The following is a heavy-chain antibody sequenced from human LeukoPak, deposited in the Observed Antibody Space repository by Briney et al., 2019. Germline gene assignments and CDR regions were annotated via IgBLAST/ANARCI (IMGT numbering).Heavy chain of an antibody. CDR2: IIPILGIA. V-gene: IGHV1-69*04. D-gene: IGHD2-2*01. Sequence: ASVKVSCKASGGTFSSSAINWVRQAPGQGLEWMGRIIPILGIANYAQKFQGRVTITADKSTSTAYMELSSLRSEDTAVYYCASRREYCSSTSCSLSGYYGMDVWGQGTTVTDSS. CDR1: GGTFSSSA. CDR3: ASRREYCSSTSCSLSGYYGMDV. J-gene: IGHJ6*02.